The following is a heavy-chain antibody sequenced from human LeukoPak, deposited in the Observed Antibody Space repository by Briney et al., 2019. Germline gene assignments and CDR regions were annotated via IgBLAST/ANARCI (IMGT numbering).Heavy chain of an antibody. V-gene: IGHV3-21*01. D-gene: IGHD2-15*01. CDR2: IRSSSSYI. CDR1: GFTFSSYS. CDR3: ASERYCSGGSCYEAVY. J-gene: IGHJ4*02. Sequence: GGSLRLSCAASGFTFSSYSMNWVRQAPGKGLEWVSSIRSSSSYIYYADSVKGRFTISRDNAKNSLYLQMNSLRAEDTAVYYCASERYCSGGSCYEAVYWGQGTLVTVSS.